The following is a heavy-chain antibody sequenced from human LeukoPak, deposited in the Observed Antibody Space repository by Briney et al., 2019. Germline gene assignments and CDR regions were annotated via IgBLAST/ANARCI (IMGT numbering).Heavy chain of an antibody. Sequence: PAGGSLRLSCAASGFTFSSYAMSWVRQAPGKGLEWVAFIRYDGSNKYYADSVKGRFTISRDNSKNTLYLQMNSLRAEDTAVYYCAKDGFVVVRGYSGYDPFDYWGQGTLVTVSS. V-gene: IGHV3-30*02. D-gene: IGHD5-12*01. CDR2: IRYDGSNK. CDR1: GFTFSSYA. CDR3: AKDGFVVVRGYSGYDPFDY. J-gene: IGHJ4*02.